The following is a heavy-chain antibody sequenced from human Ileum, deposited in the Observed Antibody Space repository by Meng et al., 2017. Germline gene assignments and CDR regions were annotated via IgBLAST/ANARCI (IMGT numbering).Heavy chain of an antibody. V-gene: IGHV3-64*07. D-gene: IGHD2-8*01. CDR3: AREGVPGTVDY. CDR1: GFIFRSYS. CDR2: ISGDGRAT. J-gene: IGHJ4*02. Sequence: EVHLVESGGDVVQPGVSLRLSCAASGFIFRSYSMHWVRQAPGKGLEYVSVISGDGRATYYTDSVEGRFTISRDNSKNTLYLQMDSLRTDDTALYYCAREGVPGTVDYWGQGTLVTVSS.